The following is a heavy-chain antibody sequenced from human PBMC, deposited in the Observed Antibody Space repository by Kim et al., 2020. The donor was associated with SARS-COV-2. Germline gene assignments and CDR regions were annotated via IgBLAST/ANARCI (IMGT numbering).Heavy chain of an antibody. J-gene: IGHJ3*02. V-gene: IGHV3-11*06. CDR3: ARVPKYYYGSGSSRDAFDI. Sequence: GRFTISRDNAKNSLYLQMNSLRAEDTAVYYCARVPKYYYGSGSSRDAFDIWGQGTMVTVSS. D-gene: IGHD3-10*01.